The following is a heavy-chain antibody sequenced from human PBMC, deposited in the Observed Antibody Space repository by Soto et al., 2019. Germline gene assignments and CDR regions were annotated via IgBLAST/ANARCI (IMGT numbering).Heavy chain of an antibody. Sequence: GGSLRLSCAASGFTFDDYGMSWVRQAPGKGLEWVSGINWNGGSTGYADSVKGRFTISRDNAKNSLYLQMNSLRAEDTALYHCARVLVGKPERTTYNWNDEYAFDIWGQGTMVTVSS. CDR1: GFTFDDYG. J-gene: IGHJ3*02. V-gene: IGHV3-20*01. CDR2: INWNGGST. D-gene: IGHD1-1*01. CDR3: ARVLVGKPERTTYNWNDEYAFDI.